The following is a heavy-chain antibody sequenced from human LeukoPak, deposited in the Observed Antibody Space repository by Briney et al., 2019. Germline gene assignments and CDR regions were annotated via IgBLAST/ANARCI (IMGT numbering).Heavy chain of an antibody. D-gene: IGHD4-17*01. CDR1: GFTFSDYN. CDR3: AKDGDYGDYVGHAFDI. CDR2: MSRSGDII. J-gene: IGHJ3*02. Sequence: GGSLRLSCAASGFTFSDYNMNWVRQVPGKGLESVSYMSRSGDIIYYADSVKGRFTISRDNAKNSLYLQMNSLRAEDTAVYYCAKDGDYGDYVGHAFDIWGQGTMVTVSS. V-gene: IGHV3-48*01.